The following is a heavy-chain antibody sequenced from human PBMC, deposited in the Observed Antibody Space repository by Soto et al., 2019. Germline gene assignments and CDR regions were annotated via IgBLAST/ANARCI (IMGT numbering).Heavy chain of an antibody. CDR2: IIMKTDGGTT. Sequence: GGSLRLSCAASDFTFSNAWMNWVRQAPGKGLEWVGRIIMKTDGGTTDYAAPVKGRFTISRDDSKNTLYLQMNSLKTEDTAVYYCTTAAVDFWSGYYYYYYYMDVWRKGTTVTVSS. V-gene: IGHV3-15*07. J-gene: IGHJ6*03. CDR1: DFTFSNAW. D-gene: IGHD3-3*01. CDR3: TTAAVDFWSGYYYYYYYMDV.